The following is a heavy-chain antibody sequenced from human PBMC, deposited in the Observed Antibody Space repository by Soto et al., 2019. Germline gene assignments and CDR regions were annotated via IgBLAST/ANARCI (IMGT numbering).Heavy chain of an antibody. Sequence: GGSLRLSCAASGFTFSSYGMHWVRQAPGKGLEWVAVISYDGSNKYYADSVKGRFTISRDNSKNTLYLQMTSLRAEDTAVYFCAKFFGLWFGEPPGYWGQGTLVTASS. V-gene: IGHV3-30*18. D-gene: IGHD3-10*01. J-gene: IGHJ4*02. CDR2: ISYDGSNK. CDR3: AKFFGLWFGEPPGY. CDR1: GFTFSSYG.